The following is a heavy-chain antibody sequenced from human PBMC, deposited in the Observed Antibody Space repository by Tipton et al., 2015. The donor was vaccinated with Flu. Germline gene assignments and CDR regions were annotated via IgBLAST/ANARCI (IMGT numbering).Heavy chain of an antibody. V-gene: IGHV4-34*01. CDR1: GGSISSYY. CDR2: INHSGST. CDR3: ARGPLGSGYYGYMDV. J-gene: IGHJ6*03. Sequence: TLPLTCTVSGGSISSYYWSWIRQPPGKGLEWIGEINHSGSTNYNPSLKSRVTISVDTSKNQFSLKLSSVTAADTAVYYCARGPLGSGYYGYMDVWSKGTTVTVSS. D-gene: IGHD3-3*01.